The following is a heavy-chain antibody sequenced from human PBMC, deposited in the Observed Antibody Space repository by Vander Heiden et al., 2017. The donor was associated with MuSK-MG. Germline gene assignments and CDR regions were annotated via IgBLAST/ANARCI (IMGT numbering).Heavy chain of an antibody. V-gene: IGHV4-34*01. J-gene: IGHJ6*03. CDR1: GGSFSGYY. CDR3: ARGGGYYYYYYMDV. Sequence: QVQLQQWGAGLLKPSETLSLTCAVSGGSFSGYYWSWIRQPPGKGLEWIGEINHSGSTNYNPSLKSRVTISVDTSKNQFSLKLSSVTAADTAVYYCARGGGYYYYYYMDVWGKGTTVTVSS. D-gene: IGHD3-16*01. CDR2: INHSGST.